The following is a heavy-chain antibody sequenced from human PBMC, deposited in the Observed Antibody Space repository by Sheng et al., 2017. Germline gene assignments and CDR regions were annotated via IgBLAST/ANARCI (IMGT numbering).Heavy chain of an antibody. Sequence: QVQLVQSGAEVKKPGSSVKVSCKASGGTFSSYAISWVRQAPGQGLEWMGGIIPILAIANYAQKFQGRVTITADKSTSTAYMEVSSLRSEDTAVYYCAREAQYSSGWVYWGQGTLVTVSS. J-gene: IGHJ4*02. CDR1: GGTFSSYA. V-gene: IGHV1-69*10. D-gene: IGHD6-19*01. CDR2: IIPILAIA. CDR3: AREAQYSSGWVY.